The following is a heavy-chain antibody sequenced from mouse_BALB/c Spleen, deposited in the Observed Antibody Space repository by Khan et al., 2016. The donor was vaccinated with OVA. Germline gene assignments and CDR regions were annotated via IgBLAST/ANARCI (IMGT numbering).Heavy chain of an antibody. CDR1: GYSIASDYA. CDR3: ARVYGRDFTY. J-gene: IGHJ2*01. Sequence: EVQLQQSGPGLVKPSQSLYLTCTVSGYSIASDYAWYRIRQFPGNKLEWMGFISYSGNTNYNPTLKSRISITRDTSKNQFFLPLNSVTSEDTATYYCARVYGRDFTYWGQGTTLTVSS. CDR2: ISYSGNT. V-gene: IGHV3-2*02. D-gene: IGHD2-1*01.